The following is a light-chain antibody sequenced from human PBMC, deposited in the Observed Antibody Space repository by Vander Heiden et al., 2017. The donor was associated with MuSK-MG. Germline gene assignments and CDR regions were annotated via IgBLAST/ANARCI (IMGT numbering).Light chain of an antibody. CDR2: GKN. Sequence: SSELTQDPAVSVALGQTVRIPCQGDSLRRYYASWYQQKPGQAPVVVIYGKNNRPSGIPDRFSGSSSGNTASLTITGAQAEDEADYYCNSWDSSGNHVVFGGGTKLTVL. V-gene: IGLV3-19*01. CDR3: NSWDSSGNHVV. J-gene: IGLJ2*01. CDR1: SLRRYY.